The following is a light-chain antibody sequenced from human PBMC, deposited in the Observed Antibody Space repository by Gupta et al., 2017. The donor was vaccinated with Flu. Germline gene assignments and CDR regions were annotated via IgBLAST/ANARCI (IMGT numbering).Light chain of an antibody. CDR1: QSIIYSSTNKNY. CDR3: QQYYSSPLT. Sequence: ILMTQSPDPLPVSLGARALINSKSSQSIIYSSTNKNYLTWFQQKPGQPPKLLIYWASTGESGVPGRFSGSGSGTDFTLTISRLQAEDVAVYYCQQYYSSPLTFGRGTKVDIK. CDR2: WAS. V-gene: IGKV4-1*01. J-gene: IGKJ3*01.